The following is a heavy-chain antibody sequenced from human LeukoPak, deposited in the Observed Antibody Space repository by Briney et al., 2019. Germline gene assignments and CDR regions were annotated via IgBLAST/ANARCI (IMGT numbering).Heavy chain of an antibody. CDR2: INHSGST. D-gene: IGHD1-26*01. CDR1: GGSFSGYY. CDR3: ARGFIVGATSYYYYYMDV. Sequence: PSETLSLTCAVYGGSFSGYYWSWIRQPPGKGLEWIGEINHSGSTNYNPSLKSRVTISVDTSKNQFSLKLSSVTAADTAVYYCARGFIVGATSYYYYYMDVWGKGTTVTVSS. J-gene: IGHJ6*03. V-gene: IGHV4-34*01.